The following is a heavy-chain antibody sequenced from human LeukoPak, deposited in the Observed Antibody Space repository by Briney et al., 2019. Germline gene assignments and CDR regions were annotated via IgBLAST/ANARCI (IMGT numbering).Heavy chain of an antibody. V-gene: IGHV3-23*01. CDR3: AKVESEYNVQLERYHFDY. CDR2: ISGSGGST. CDR1: GFTFSSYA. D-gene: IGHD1-1*01. Sequence: SGGSLRLSCAASGFTFSSYAMSWVRQAPGKGLEWVLAISGSGGSTYYADSVKGRFTISRDNSKNTLYLQMNSLRAEDTAVYYCAKVESEYNVQLERYHFDYWGQGTLVTVSS. J-gene: IGHJ4*02.